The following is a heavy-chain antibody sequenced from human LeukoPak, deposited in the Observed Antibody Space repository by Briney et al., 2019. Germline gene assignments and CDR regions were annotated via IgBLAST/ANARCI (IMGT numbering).Heavy chain of an antibody. CDR3: ASRKLGNDY. CDR2: ICYSGST. Sequence: SETLSLTCTVSGGSISTSSYYWGWIRQPPGKGLECIGNICYSGSTYYNPSLKSRVTISVDTSKNQFSLKLSSVTAADTAVYYCASRKLGNDYWGQGTLVTVSS. D-gene: IGHD7-27*01. CDR1: GGSISTSSYY. V-gene: IGHV4-39*07. J-gene: IGHJ4*02.